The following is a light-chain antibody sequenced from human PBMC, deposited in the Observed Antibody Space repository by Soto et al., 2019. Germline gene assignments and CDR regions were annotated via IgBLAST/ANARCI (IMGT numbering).Light chain of an antibody. J-gene: IGLJ2*01. CDR3: SSYTSSSTLVV. Sequence: QSALTQPASESGSPGQSITISCTGTSSDVGDYNYVSWYQQHPGKAPKLMIYDVSNRPSGVSNRFSGSKSGNTASLTISGLQAEDEADYYCSSYTSSSTLVVFGGGTKVTFL. CDR2: DVS. V-gene: IGLV2-14*01. CDR1: SSDVGDYNY.